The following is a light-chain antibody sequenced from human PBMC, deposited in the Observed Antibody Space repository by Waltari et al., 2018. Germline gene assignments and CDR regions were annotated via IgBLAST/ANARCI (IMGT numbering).Light chain of an antibody. J-gene: IGLJ3*02. V-gene: IGLV2-23*01. Sequence: QSALTQPASVSGSPGQSTTLSCTGTSSDVGSYNLVSWYQQHPGKVPKLIIYEDTKRPSGVSDRFSGSKSGNTASLTISGLQAEDEADYHCCAHAGSGIWVFGGGTKLTVL. CDR2: EDT. CDR1: SSDVGSYNL. CDR3: CAHAGSGIWV.